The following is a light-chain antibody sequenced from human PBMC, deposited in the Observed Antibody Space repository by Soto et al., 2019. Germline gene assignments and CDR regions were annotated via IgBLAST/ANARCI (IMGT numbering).Light chain of an antibody. V-gene: IGLV2-14*01. J-gene: IGLJ1*01. CDR3: TSYSSSDIFYV. CDR1: SSDVGGYNY. CDR2: EVS. Sequence: QSVLTQPASVSGSPGQSITISCTGTSSDVGGYNYVSWYQHHPGKAPKLMIYEVSNRPSGVSYRFSGSKSGNTASLTISGLQAEDEADYYCTSYSSSDIFYVFGTGTKVTVL.